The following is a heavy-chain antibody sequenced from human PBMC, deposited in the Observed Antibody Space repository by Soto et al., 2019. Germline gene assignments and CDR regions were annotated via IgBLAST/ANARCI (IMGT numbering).Heavy chain of an antibody. CDR3: ARGEPRFMEWLLLSEYFDP. Sequence: SETMYLTCTGSGDAISSGGYYWSWIRQHPGKGLEWIGYIYYSGSTYYDPSLKSRVTISIDTSKNQVSLTLSSVTAADTAVYYCARGEPRFMEWLLLSEYFDPWGQGTLVTVSS. CDR1: GDAISSGGYY. V-gene: IGHV4-31*03. CDR2: IYYSGST. D-gene: IGHD3-3*01. J-gene: IGHJ5*02.